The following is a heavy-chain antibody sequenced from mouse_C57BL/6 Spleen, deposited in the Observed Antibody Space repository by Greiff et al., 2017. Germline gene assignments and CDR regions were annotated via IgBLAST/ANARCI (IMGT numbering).Heavy chain of an antibody. V-gene: IGHV1-19*01. CDR1: GYTFTDYY. J-gene: IGHJ2*01. CDR2: INPYNGGT. Sequence: VQLQQSGPVLVKPGASVKMSCKASGYTFTDYYMNWVKQSHGKSLEWIGVINPYNGGTSYNQTFKGKATLTVDKSSSTSYMELNSLTSEDSAVYYCARDSYFDYWGQGTTLTVSS. CDR3: ARDSYFDY.